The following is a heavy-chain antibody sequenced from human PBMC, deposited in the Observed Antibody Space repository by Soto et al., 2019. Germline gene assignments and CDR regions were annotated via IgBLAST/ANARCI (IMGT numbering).Heavy chain of an antibody. CDR2: ISSREVTV. CDR3: ARVSASGWHVNGRDYFDS. CDR1: GFTFSNYY. Sequence: QVQLVESGGGLVKPGGSLRLSCAASGFTFSNYYMTWIRQAPGKGLECLSYISSREVTVYYADSVKGRFTISRDNTKNSLYLQMPTLRDEDTDVYYCARVSASGWHVNGRDYFDSWGQGTLVTVSS. J-gene: IGHJ4*02. D-gene: IGHD6-19*01. V-gene: IGHV3-11*01.